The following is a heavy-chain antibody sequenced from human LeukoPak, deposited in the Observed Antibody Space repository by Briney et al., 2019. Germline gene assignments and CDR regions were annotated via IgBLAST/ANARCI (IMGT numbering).Heavy chain of an antibody. V-gene: IGHV3-7*05. CDR1: GFTFSSNW. Sequence: GGSLRLSCAASGFTFSSNWMSWVRQAPGRGLEWLANIKEDGSETYYVDSVKGRFTISRDNAKNSLYLQMNSLRAEDTALYYCARLGVGATRDAFDIWGQGTMVTVSS. D-gene: IGHD1-26*01. CDR2: IKEDGSET. J-gene: IGHJ3*02. CDR3: ARLGVGATRDAFDI.